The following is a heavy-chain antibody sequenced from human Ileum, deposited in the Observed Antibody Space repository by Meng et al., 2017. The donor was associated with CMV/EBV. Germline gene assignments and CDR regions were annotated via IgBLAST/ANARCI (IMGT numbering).Heavy chain of an antibody. Sequence: SYYRHWVRQAPGQGLEWMGIINPSGGSTSYAQKFQGRVTMTRDTSTSTVYMELSSLRSEDTAVYYCARDGHGYCSSTSCTQVWFDPWGQGTLVTVSS. CDR2: INPSGGST. J-gene: IGHJ5*02. V-gene: IGHV1-46*01. CDR1: SYY. CDR3: ARDGHGYCSSTSCTQVWFDP. D-gene: IGHD2-2*03.